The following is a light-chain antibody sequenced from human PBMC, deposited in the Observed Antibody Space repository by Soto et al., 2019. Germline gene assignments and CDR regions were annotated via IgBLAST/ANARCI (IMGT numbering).Light chain of an antibody. J-gene: IGKJ4*01. CDR2: AAS. Sequence: EFVLTQSACTLSWSPGEGATLSCGASQSVSATYLAWYQQKHGQAPRLLIYAASSRATGVPDRFSGSVSGTDFTLTISRLETEDFAVYYCQHYVTSPLTFGGGTKVDIK. CDR1: QSVSATY. CDR3: QHYVTSPLT. V-gene: IGKV3-20*01.